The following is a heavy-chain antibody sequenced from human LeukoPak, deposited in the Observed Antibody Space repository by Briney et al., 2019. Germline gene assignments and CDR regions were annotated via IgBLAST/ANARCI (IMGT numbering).Heavy chain of an antibody. V-gene: IGHV3-30-3*02. CDR1: GFTFSSYA. CDR3: AKSHVSTATGTGRYFDY. CDR2: ISYDGSNK. D-gene: IGHD3-9*01. Sequence: GGSLRLSCAASGFTFSSYAMHWVRQAPGKGLEWVAVISYDGSNKYYAESVKGRFTISRDNSKSTLYLQMNSLRAEDTAVYYCAKSHVSTATGTGRYFDYWGQGTLVTVSS. J-gene: IGHJ4*02.